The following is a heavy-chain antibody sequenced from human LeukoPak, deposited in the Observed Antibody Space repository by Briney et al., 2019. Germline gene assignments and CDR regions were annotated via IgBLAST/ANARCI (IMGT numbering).Heavy chain of an antibody. CDR3: ARELTLNYDILTGYYYFDY. D-gene: IGHD3-9*01. CDR2: IYHSGST. V-gene: IGHV4-38-2*02. J-gene: IGHJ4*02. Sequence: SETLSLTCTVSGYSISSGYYWGWIRQPPGKGLEWIGSIYHSGSTYYNPSLKSRVTISVDASKNQFSLKLSSVTAADTAVYYCARELTLNYDILTGYYYFDYWGQGTLVTVSS. CDR1: GYSISSGYY.